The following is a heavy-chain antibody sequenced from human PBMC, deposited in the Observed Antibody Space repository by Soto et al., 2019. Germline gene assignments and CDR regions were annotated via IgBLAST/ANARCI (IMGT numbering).Heavy chain of an antibody. CDR3: ARLYCSSTSCQGDDSYGMEV. V-gene: IGHV4-59*01. Sequence: SETLSLTCTVSGGSISSYYWSWIRQPPGKGLEWIGYIYYSGSTNYNPSLKSRVTISVDTSKNQFSLKLSSVTAADTAVYYCARLYCSSTSCQGDDSYGMEVWGQGTTVTVSS. J-gene: IGHJ6*02. D-gene: IGHD2-2*01. CDR1: GGSISSYY. CDR2: IYYSGST.